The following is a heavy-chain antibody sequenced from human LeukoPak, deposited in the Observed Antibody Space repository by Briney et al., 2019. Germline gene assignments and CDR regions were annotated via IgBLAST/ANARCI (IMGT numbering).Heavy chain of an antibody. J-gene: IGHJ4*02. Sequence: PGGSLRLSCAASGFTFSNAWMSWVRQAPGKGLEWVGRIKSKTDGGTTDYAAPVKGRFTISRDDSKNTLYLQMNSLRVEDTAVYYCAKGPRASGWTYFDYWGQGTLVTVSS. CDR3: AKGPRASGWTYFDY. V-gene: IGHV3-15*01. D-gene: IGHD6-19*01. CDR1: GFTFSNAW. CDR2: IKSKTDGGTT.